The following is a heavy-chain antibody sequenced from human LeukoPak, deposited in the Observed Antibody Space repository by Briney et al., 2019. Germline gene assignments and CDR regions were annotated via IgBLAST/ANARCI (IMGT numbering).Heavy chain of an antibody. CDR2: IKPSDGST. CDR3: ARLDYSKFDC. V-gene: IGHV1-46*01. J-gene: IGHJ4*02. Sequence: ASVKVSCKASGYTFTGYYMHWVRQAPGQGLEWMGIIKPSDGSTIYAQKSQGRVTMTSDTSTTTVYMEVSSLRSDDTAVYYCARLDYSKFDCWGQGILVTVSS. D-gene: IGHD4-4*01. CDR1: GYTFTGYY.